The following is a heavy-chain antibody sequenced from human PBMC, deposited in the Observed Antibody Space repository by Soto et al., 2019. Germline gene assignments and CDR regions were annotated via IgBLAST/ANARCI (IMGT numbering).Heavy chain of an antibody. J-gene: IGHJ5*02. D-gene: IGHD2-21*01. V-gene: IGHV3-23*01. Sequence: EVQLLESGGGLVQPGGSLRLSCAASGFTFSAYALRWVRQAPGKGLEWVAAISGASPSTYYADSVQGRFSISTDSSRKTLFRQMNTLRAEDTAVYFCASRSCGVESWGQGTLVTVSS. CDR3: ASRSCGVES. CDR2: ISGASPST. CDR1: GFTFSAYA.